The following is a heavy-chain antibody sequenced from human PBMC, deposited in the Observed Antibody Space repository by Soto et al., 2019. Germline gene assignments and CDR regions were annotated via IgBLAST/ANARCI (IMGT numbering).Heavy chain of an antibody. Sequence: GGSLRLSCAASGFTFSSYAMSWVRQAPGKGLEWVSAISGSGGSTYYADSVKGRFTISRDNSKNTLYLQMNSLRAEDTAVYYCAKDGGRVTMVRGVKKTPHVYWGQGTLVTVSS. J-gene: IGHJ4*02. CDR3: AKDGGRVTMVRGVKKTPHVY. D-gene: IGHD3-10*01. V-gene: IGHV3-23*01. CDR2: ISGSGGST. CDR1: GFTFSSYA.